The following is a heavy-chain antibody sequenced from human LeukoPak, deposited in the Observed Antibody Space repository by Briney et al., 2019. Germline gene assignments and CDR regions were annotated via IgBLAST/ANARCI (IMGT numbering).Heavy chain of an antibody. D-gene: IGHD3-9*01. J-gene: IGHJ4*02. CDR3: ARLSKGRFFDYIFDY. Sequence: PSETLSLTCTVSGGSVSSSTYYWGWIRQPPGKGLEWIGNTYYSGSTYYNPSLTSRVTMSVDTSNNQFSLKMHSVTAADTAVYYCARLSKGRFFDYIFDYWGQGTLVTVSS. V-gene: IGHV4-39*01. CDR1: GGSVSSSTYY. CDR2: TYYSGST.